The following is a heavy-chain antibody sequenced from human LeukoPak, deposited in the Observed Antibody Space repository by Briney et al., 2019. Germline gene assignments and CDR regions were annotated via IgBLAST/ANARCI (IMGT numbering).Heavy chain of an antibody. D-gene: IGHD2-15*01. CDR1: GGSISSYY. V-gene: IGHV4-59*12. CDR3: ARASQWYDAFDI. CDR2: IYYSGST. Sequence: MPSETLSLTCTVPGGSISSYYWSWIRQPPGKGLEWIGYIYYSGSTYYNPSLKSRVTISVDTSKNQFSLKLSSVTAADTAVYYCARASQWYDAFDIWGQGTMVTVSS. J-gene: IGHJ3*02.